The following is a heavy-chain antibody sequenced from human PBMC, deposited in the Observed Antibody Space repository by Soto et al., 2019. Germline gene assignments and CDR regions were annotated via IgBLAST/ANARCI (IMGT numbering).Heavy chain of an antibody. Sequence: SETLSLTCTVSGGSISSGDYYWSWIRQPPGKGLEWIGYIYYSGSTYYNPSLKSRVTISVDMSKNQFSLKLSSVTAADTAVYYCARVGGIVGATTHDYWGQGTLVTVSS. CDR1: GGSISSGDYY. CDR2: IYYSGST. D-gene: IGHD1-26*01. CDR3: ARVGGIVGATTHDY. J-gene: IGHJ4*02. V-gene: IGHV4-30-4*01.